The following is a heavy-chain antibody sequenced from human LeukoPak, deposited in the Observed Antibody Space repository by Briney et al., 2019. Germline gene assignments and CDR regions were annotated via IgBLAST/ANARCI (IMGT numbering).Heavy chain of an antibody. CDR2: IKQDGSEK. CDR1: GFTFSSYE. J-gene: IGHJ4*02. CDR3: ARDPYNY. V-gene: IGHV3-7*01. Sequence: GGSLRLSCAASGFTFSSYEMNWARQAPGKGLEWVANIKQDGSEKYYVDSVKGRFTISRDNAKNSLYLQMNSLRAEDTAVYYCARDPYNYWGQGTLVTVSS. D-gene: IGHD5-24*01.